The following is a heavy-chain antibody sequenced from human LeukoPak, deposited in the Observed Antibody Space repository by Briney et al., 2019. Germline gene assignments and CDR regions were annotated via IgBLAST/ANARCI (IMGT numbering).Heavy chain of an antibody. V-gene: IGHV3-74*01. J-gene: IGHJ6*03. Sequence: GGSLRLSCAASGFTFSSYWMHWVRQAPGKGLVWVSRINSDGSSTSYADSVEGRFTISRDNAKNTLYLQMNSLRAEDTAMYYCAKDGAGSSLYMDVWGKGTTVTVSS. CDR3: AKDGAGSSLYMDV. CDR1: GFTFSSYW. CDR2: INSDGSST. D-gene: IGHD6-6*01.